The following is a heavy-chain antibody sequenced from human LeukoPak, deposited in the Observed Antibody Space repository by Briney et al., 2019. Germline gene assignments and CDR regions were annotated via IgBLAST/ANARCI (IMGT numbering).Heavy chain of an antibody. V-gene: IGHV3-7*01. CDR1: GFTFSDHW. D-gene: IGHD1-26*01. CDR2: VKKDGSEK. Sequence: GGSLRLSCAASGFTFSDHWMNWVRQAPGKGLEWVANVKKDGSEKYYVDSVKGRFTISRDNAKNSLYLLMNRLRTEDKAVYYCRIGHHSASDWGQGTLVTLSS. CDR3: RIGHHSASD. J-gene: IGHJ4*02.